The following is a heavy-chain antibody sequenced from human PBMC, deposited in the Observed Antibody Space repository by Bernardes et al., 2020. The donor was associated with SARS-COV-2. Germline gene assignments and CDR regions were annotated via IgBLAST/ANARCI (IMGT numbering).Heavy chain of an antibody. V-gene: IGHV3-7*01. CDR3: VPSSSVRGGLDY. Sequence: GGSLRLSCAASGFMFSTSYMSWVRQAPGKGLEWLASIKEDGGEKSYVDSVKGRFNISRDNAKNSLYLQMNSLRGEDTAVYYCVPSSSVRGGLDYWSQGTLGTVSS. CDR2: IKEDGGEK. CDR1: GFMFSTSY. J-gene: IGHJ4*02. D-gene: IGHD6-25*01.